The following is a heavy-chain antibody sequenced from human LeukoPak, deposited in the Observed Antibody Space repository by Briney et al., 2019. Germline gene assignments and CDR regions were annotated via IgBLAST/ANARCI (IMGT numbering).Heavy chain of an antibody. V-gene: IGHV3-21*01. D-gene: IGHD3-3*01. CDR3: ASLRITIFGVVISDY. J-gene: IGHJ4*02. CDR2: ISSSSYI. Sequence: GGSLRLSCAASGFTFSSYSMNWVRQAPGKGLEWVSSISSSSYIYYADSVKGRFTISRDNAKNSLYLQMNSLRAEDTAVYYCASLRITIFGVVISDYWGQGTLVTVSS. CDR1: GFTFSSYS.